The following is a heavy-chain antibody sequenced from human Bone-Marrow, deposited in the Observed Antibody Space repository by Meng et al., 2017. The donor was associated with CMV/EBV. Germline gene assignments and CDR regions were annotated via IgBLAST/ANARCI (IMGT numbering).Heavy chain of an antibody. CDR2: ISGDGTVI. V-gene: IGHV3-48*03. D-gene: IGHD6-19*01. CDR3: ARDAPQWWLVFDY. CDR1: GFPFSNYE. Sequence: GESLKISCVASGFPFSNYEMNWVRQAPGKGLEWVSYISGDGTVIYYADSMKGRFTISRDNAKKSLYLEMNSLRAEDTAVYYCARDAPQWWLVFDYWGQGSLVTVSS. J-gene: IGHJ4*02.